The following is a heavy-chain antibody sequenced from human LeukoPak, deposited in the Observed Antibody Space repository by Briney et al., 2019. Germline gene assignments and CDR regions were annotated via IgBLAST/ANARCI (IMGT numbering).Heavy chain of an antibody. V-gene: IGHV4-39*07. CDR3: ASGPDYYYYYYMDV. J-gene: IGHJ6*03. Sequence: SETLSFTCTVSGGSISSSSYYWGWIRQPPGKGLEWIGSIYYSGSTYYNPSLKSRVTISVDTSKNQFSLKLSSVTAADTAVYYCASGPDYYYYYYMDVWGKGTTVTVSS. CDR2: IYYSGST. CDR1: GGSISSSSYY.